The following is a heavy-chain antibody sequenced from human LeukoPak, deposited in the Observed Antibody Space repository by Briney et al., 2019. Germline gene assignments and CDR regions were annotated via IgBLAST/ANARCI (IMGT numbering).Heavy chain of an antibody. J-gene: IGHJ6*03. D-gene: IGHD2-15*01. CDR2: IYYSGST. Sequence: SETLSLTCTVSGGSISSSSYYWGWIRPPPGKGLEWIGSIYYSGSTYYNPSLKSRVTISVDTSKNQFSLKLSSVTAADTAVYYCARGYCSGGSCYSYYYYNYMDVWGKGTTVTVSS. V-gene: IGHV4-39*07. CDR1: GGSISSSSYY. CDR3: ARGYCSGGSCYSYYYYNYMDV.